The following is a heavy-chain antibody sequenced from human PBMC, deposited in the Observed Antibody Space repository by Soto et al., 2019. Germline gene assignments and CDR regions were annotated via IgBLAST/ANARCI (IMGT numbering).Heavy chain of an antibody. D-gene: IGHD6-6*01. J-gene: IGHJ4*02. Sequence: GGSLRLSCAASGFNFSTYGMHWVRQAPGKGLEWVAVIWYDGINKYYADSVKGRFTISRDNFKNTLYLQMNRLRAEDTAVYYCARAGRSIAARGLNYWGQGTLVTVSS. CDR3: ARAGRSIAARGLNY. CDR1: GFNFSTYG. CDR2: IWYDGINK. V-gene: IGHV3-33*01.